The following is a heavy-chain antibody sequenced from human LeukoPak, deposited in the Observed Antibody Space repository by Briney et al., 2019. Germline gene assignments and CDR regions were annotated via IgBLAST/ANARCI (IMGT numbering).Heavy chain of an antibody. CDR1: GYTFTGYY. CDR2: INPNSGAT. Sequence: ASVKVSCEASGYTFTGYYMHWVRQAPGQGLEWMGWINPNSGATNYAQKFQGRVTMTRDSSISTAYMELSSLRSEDTAVYYCARGRSVVVTDWFDPWGQGTLVTVSS. V-gene: IGHV1-2*02. J-gene: IGHJ5*02. CDR3: ARGRSVVVTDWFDP. D-gene: IGHD2-21*02.